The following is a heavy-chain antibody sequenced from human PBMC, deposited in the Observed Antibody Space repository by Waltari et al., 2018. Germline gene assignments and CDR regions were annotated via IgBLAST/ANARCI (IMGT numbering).Heavy chain of an antibody. V-gene: IGHV3-53*01. CDR3: ARDPVGHDAFDI. CDR1: GFTVSSNY. Sequence: EVQLVESGGGLIQPGGSLRLSCAASGFTVSSNYMSWFRQAPGKGLEWGSVIYSGGSTYYAESVKGRFTISRDNAKNTLYLQMNSLRAEDTAVYYCARDPVGHDAFDIWGQGTMVTVSS. J-gene: IGHJ3*02. CDR2: IYSGGST. D-gene: IGHD1-26*01.